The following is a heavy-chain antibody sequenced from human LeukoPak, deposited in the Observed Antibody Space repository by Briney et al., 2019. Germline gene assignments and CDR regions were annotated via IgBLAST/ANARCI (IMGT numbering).Heavy chain of an antibody. V-gene: IGHV4-59*12. CDR3: ARLRRRTSGRTTKIYYYYYMDV. Sequence: SETLSLTCTVSGGSISIYYWSWIRQPPGRGLEWIGYIYDSGSTNYNPSLKSRVTTSVDTSKNQFSLKLSSVTAADTAVYYCARLRRRTSGRTTKIYYYYYMDVWGKGTTVTISS. CDR2: IYDSGST. CDR1: GGSISIYY. D-gene: IGHD3-3*01. J-gene: IGHJ6*03.